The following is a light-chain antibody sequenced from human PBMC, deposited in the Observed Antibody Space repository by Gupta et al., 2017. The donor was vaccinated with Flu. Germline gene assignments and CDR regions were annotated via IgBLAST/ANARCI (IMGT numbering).Light chain of an antibody. CDR1: HNLNDT. J-gene: IGKJ1*01. Sequence: GKRATPSCRANHNLNDTLAWYQQKPGQAIRLFIYDVSTRATAISGRFSGSGSGTEFSLTISNLQYEDFAVYFCQQYDKWPATFGQGTKVEVK. CDR2: DVS. V-gene: IGKV3-15*01. CDR3: QQYDKWPAT.